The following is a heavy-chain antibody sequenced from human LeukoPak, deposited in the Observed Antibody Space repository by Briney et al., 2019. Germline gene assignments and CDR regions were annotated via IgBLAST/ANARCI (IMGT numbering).Heavy chain of an antibody. CDR3: ARVLRYCSGGNCYSGGLGYMDV. CDR2: VRYDGSNK. J-gene: IGHJ6*03. Sequence: TGGSLRLSCAASGFTFSSYGMYWVRQAPGKGLEWVAFVRYDGSNKYYADSVKGRFTISRDNAKNSLFLQMNSLRAEDTAVYYCARVLRYCSGGNCYSGGLGYMDVWGKGTTVTISS. CDR1: GFTFSSYG. D-gene: IGHD2-15*01. V-gene: IGHV3-30*02.